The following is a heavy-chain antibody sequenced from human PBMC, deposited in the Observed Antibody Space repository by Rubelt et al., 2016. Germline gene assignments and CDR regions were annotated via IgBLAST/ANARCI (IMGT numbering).Heavy chain of an antibody. Sequence: QLQLQESGPGLVKPSETLSLTCTVSGASISSRSYFWGWIRQPPGKGLEWIGSTQYSGSTYYNAVLKSRATISVDTSKNQFSLKLSSVTAADPAVYYCARHPTALDIYYFDYWGQGTLVTVSS. CDR2: TQYSGST. CDR1: GASISSRSYF. D-gene: IGHD5-18*01. V-gene: IGHV4-39*01. CDR3: ARHPTALDIYYFDY. J-gene: IGHJ4*02.